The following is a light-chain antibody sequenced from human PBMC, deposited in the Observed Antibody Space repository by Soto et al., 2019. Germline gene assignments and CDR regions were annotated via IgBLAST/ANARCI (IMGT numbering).Light chain of an antibody. CDR3: QKYNSASFT. CDR1: QGISNY. CDR2: AAS. V-gene: IGKV1-27*01. Sequence: DIQMTQSPSSLSASVGDRVPITCRASQGISNYLAWYQQKPGKVPKLLIYAASTLQSGVPSRFSGSGSGTNCTLTISILQPEDVATYYCQKYNSASFTFGPGTKVDIK. J-gene: IGKJ3*01.